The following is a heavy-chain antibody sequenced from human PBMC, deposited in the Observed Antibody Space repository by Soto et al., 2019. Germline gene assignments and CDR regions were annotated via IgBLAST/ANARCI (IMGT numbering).Heavy chain of an antibody. CDR1: GGSISSYY. CDR2: IYYSGST. D-gene: IGHD1-20*01. CDR3: ALGITGTFLDTTNYYYYYMDV. V-gene: IGHV4-59*08. J-gene: IGHJ6*03. Sequence: KPSETLSLTCTVSGGSISSYYWSWIRQPPGKGLEWIGYIYYSGSTNYNPSLKSRATISVDTSKNQFSLKLSSVTAADTAVYYCALGITGTFLDTTNYYYYYMDVWGKGTTVTVSS.